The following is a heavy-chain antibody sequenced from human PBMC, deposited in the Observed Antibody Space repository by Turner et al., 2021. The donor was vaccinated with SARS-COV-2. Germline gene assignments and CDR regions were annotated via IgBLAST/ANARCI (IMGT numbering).Heavy chain of an antibody. CDR3: ARGMFRFGGVIVRPFDY. Sequence: QVQLVQSGAAVKKPGASVKVSCKASGYTFTNYDINWVRQAPGQGLEWVGWMNPNSGNTDYAQKFQGRITMTRNTSISTAYMELSSLRSEDTAVYYCARGMFRFGGVIVRPFDYWGQGTLVTVSS. V-gene: IGHV1-8*01. D-gene: IGHD3-16*02. J-gene: IGHJ4*02. CDR2: MNPNSGNT. CDR1: GYTFTNYD.